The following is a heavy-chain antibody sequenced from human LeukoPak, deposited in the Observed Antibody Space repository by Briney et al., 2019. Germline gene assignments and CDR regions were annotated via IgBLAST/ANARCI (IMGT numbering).Heavy chain of an antibody. Sequence: GGSLRLSCAVSGFTVSSIYMSWVHQAPGKGLEWVSVIYSDTSSYYADSVKGRFTISRDNSKNTLYLQMNSLRVEDTAVYYCAREGYDFTHYYYYYGMDVWGQGTTVTVSS. J-gene: IGHJ6*02. CDR3: AREGYDFTHYYYYYGMDV. V-gene: IGHV3-66*01. CDR1: GFTVSSIY. CDR2: IYSDTSS. D-gene: IGHD3/OR15-3a*01.